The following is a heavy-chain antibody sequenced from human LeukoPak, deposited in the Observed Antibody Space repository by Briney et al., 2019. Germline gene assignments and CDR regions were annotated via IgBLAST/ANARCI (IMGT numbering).Heavy chain of an antibody. J-gene: IGHJ4*02. D-gene: IGHD2-2*01. CDR3: ASGRTDIVVVPATLRNYYFDY. V-gene: IGHV1-2*02. CDR1: GYTFTGYY. Sequence: ASVKVSCKASGYTFTGYYMHWVRQAPGQGLEWMGWINPNSGGTNYAQKFQGRVTITADKPTNTAYMELSSLRSEDTAVYYCASGRTDIVVVPATLRNYYFDYWGQGTLVTVSS. CDR2: INPNSGGT.